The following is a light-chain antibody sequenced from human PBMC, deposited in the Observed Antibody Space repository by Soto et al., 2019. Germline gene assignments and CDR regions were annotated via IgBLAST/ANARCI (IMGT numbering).Light chain of an antibody. Sequence: EIVLTQSPGTLSLSPGERATLSCRASQSVSSSYLAWYRQRPGQAPRLLIYGASIRATGIPDRFSGSGSGTDFTLTINRLEPEDFAVYYCQQYGSSPSFGPGTKVDIK. CDR3: QQYGSSPS. CDR2: GAS. J-gene: IGKJ3*01. CDR1: QSVSSSY. V-gene: IGKV3-20*01.